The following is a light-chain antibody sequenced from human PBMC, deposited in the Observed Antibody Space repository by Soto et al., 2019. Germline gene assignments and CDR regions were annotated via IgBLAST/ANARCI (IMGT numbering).Light chain of an antibody. CDR1: QSIGGNF. CDR3: QQYGGSPRT. V-gene: IGKV3-20*01. J-gene: IGKJ1*01. CDR2: GAS. Sequence: EIVMTQSPATLPVSPGEGATLSCRASQSIGGNFLAWYQQRRGQAPRLLIHGASNRATGIPDRFSGSGSGTDFTLTITRLEPEDFAVYYCQQYGGSPRTFGQGTKVDIK.